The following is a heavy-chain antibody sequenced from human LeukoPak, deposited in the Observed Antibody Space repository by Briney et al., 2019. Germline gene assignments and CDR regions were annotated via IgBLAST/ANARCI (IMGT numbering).Heavy chain of an antibody. D-gene: IGHD7-27*01. Sequence: SETLSLTCTVSGGSISSGGYYWSWIRQPPGKGLEWIGYIYHSGSTYYNPSLKSRVTISVDRSKNQFSLKLSSVTAADTAVYYCASVRPGAWFDPWGQGTLVTVSS. CDR2: IYHSGST. CDR1: GGSISSGGYY. J-gene: IGHJ5*02. CDR3: ASVRPGAWFDP. V-gene: IGHV4-30-2*01.